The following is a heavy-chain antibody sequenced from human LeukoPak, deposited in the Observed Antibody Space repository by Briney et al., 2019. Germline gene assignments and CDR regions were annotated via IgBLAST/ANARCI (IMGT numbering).Heavy chain of an antibody. CDR3: ARGNVAAAGIFYYYYGMDV. V-gene: IGHV1-2*04. CDR2: INPDSGGT. J-gene: IGHJ6*04. CDR1: GYTFTRYY. D-gene: IGHD6-13*01. Sequence: ASVKVSCKASGYTFTRYYMHWVRQAPGQGLEWMGWINPDSGGTNYAQKFQGWVTMTRDTSISTAYMELSRLRSDDTAVYYCARGNVAAAGIFYYYYGMDVWGKGTTVTVSS.